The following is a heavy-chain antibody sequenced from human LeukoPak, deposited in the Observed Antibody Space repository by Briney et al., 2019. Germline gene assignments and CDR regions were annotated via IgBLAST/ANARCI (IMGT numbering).Heavy chain of an antibody. D-gene: IGHD3-10*01. Sequence: SEILSLTCTVSGGSISSYYWSWIRQPAGKGLEWIGRIYTSGSTNYNPSLKSRVTMSVDTSENQFSLKLSSVTAADTAVYYCAREGVLLWFGESTGEGFDPWGQGTLVTVSS. CDR3: AREGVLLWFGESTGEGFDP. CDR1: GGSISSYY. CDR2: IYTSGST. V-gene: IGHV4-4*07. J-gene: IGHJ5*02.